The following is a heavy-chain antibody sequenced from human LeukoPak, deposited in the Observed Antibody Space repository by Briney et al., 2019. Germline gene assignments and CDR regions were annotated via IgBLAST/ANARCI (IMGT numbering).Heavy chain of an antibody. J-gene: IGHJ5*02. Sequence: PSETLSLTCTVSGGSISSGDYYWSWIRQPPGKGLEWIGYIYYSGSTYYNPSLKSRVTISVDTSKNQFSLKLSSVTAADTAVYYCARALGPFGACWFDPWGQGTLVTVSS. D-gene: IGHD3-10*01. CDR1: GGSISSGDYY. V-gene: IGHV4-30-4*08. CDR3: ARALGPFGACWFDP. CDR2: IYYSGST.